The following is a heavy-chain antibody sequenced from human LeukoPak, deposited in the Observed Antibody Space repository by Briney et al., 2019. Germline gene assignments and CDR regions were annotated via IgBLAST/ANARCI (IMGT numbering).Heavy chain of an antibody. CDR3: ARDLGARSSGNLDY. V-gene: IGHV3-74*01. J-gene: IGHJ4*02. CDR2: IKSDGSST. CDR1: GFTFSSYW. Sequence: PGGSLRLSCAASGFTFSSYWMHWVRQAPGKGLVWVSRIKSDGSSTNYADSVKGRVTISRDNAENTLYLLMTSLRAEDTAVYYCARDLGARSSGNLDYWGQGTLVTVSS. D-gene: IGHD3-22*01.